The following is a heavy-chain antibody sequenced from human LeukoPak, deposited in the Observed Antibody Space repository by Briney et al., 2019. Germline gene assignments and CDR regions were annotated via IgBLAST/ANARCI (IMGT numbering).Heavy chain of an antibody. CDR2: IWYDGTNK. V-gene: IGHV3-33*01. CDR3: ARDQWGARGVIGGY. CDR1: GFTFSSYG. D-gene: IGHD3-10*01. J-gene: IGHJ4*02. Sequence: GGSLGLSCVASGFTFSSYGMHWVRQAPGKGLEWVAVIWYDGTNKYYADSVKGRFTISRDNSNNMVYLQMNSLRAEDTAVYYCARDQWGARGVIGGYWGQGTLVTVSS.